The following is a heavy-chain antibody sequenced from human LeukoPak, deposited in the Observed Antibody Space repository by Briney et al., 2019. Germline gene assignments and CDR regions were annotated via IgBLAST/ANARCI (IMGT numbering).Heavy chain of an antibody. J-gene: IGHJ4*02. CDR1: GFTLSGYS. V-gene: IGHV3-30*18. CDR3: ANSIAAAGNGLLQRLDY. Sequence: PGGSLRLSCVVSGFTLSGYSMHWVRQAPGKGLEWVAVISYDGSNKYYADSVKGRFTISRDNSKNTLYLQMNSLRAEDTAVYYCANSIAAAGNGLLQRLDYWGQGTLVTVSS. CDR2: ISYDGSNK. D-gene: IGHD6-13*01.